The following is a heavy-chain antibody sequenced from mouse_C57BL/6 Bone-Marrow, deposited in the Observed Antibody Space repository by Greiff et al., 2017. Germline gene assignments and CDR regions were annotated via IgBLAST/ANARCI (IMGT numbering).Heavy chain of an antibody. J-gene: IGHJ4*01. CDR2: IYPGGGYT. V-gene: IGHV1-63*01. CDR3: AREGPFYAMDY. Sequence: QVQLQQSGAELVRPGTSVKMSCKASGYTFTNYWIGWAKQRPGHGLEWIGDIYPGGGYTNYNEKFKGKGTLTADKSSSTAYMQFSSLTSEDSAIYYCAREGPFYAMDYWGQGTSVTVSS. CDR1: GYTFTNYW.